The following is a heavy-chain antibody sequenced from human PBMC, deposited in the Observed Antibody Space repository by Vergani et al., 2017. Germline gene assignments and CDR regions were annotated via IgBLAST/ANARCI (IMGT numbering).Heavy chain of an antibody. D-gene: IGHD2-15*01. CDR2: IYSGGST. Sequence: EVQLVESGGDLVQPGGSPRLSCAASGFTFNNYAMSWVRQAPGKGLEWVSVIYSGGSTYYADSVKGRFTISRHNSKNTLYLQMNSLRAEDTAVYYCARGGDEVAAGAFDIWGQGTMVTVSS. J-gene: IGHJ3*02. CDR3: ARGGDEVAAGAFDI. V-gene: IGHV3-53*04. CDR1: GFTFNNYA.